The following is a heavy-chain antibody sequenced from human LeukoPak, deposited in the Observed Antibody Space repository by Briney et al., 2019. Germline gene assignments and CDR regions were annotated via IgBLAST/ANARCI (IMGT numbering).Heavy chain of an antibody. CDR2: IRYDGSNK. CDR3: AKAYSSSNYYYYMDV. J-gene: IGHJ6*03. D-gene: IGHD6-6*01. Sequence: PGGSLRLSCAASGFTFSSYGMHWVRQAPGKGLEWVAFIRYDGSNKYYADSVKGRFTISRDNSKNTLYLQMNSLRAEDTAVYYCAKAYSSSNYYYYMDVWGKGTTVTVSS. V-gene: IGHV3-30*02. CDR1: GFTFSSYG.